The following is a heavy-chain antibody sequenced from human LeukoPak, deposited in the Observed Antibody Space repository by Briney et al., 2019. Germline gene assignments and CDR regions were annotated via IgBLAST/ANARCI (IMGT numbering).Heavy chain of an antibody. CDR3: ARVPYYHDSSGYWNWFDP. J-gene: IGHJ5*02. Sequence: SETLSLTCTVSGGSISSGDYYWSWIRQPPGKGLEWIGYIYYSGSTYYNPSLKSRVTISVDTSKNQFSLKLSSVTAADTAVYYCARVPYYHDSSGYWNWFDPWGQGTLVTVSS. V-gene: IGHV4-30-4*01. CDR1: GGSISSGDYY. CDR2: IYYSGST. D-gene: IGHD3-22*01.